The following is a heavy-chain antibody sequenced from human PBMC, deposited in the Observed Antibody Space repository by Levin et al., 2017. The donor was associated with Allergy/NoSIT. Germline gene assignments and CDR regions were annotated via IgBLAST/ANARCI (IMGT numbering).Heavy chain of an antibody. CDR3: TSGGYGGYDYYYNVDV. V-gene: IGHV3-73*01. J-gene: IGHJ6*03. D-gene: IGHD4-23*01. Sequence: GGSLRLSCAASGFTFSGSAMHWVRQASGKGLEWVGRIRSKANSYATAYAVSVKGRFTISRDDAKNTAYLQMNGLKTEDTAVYDSTSGGYGGYDYYYNVDVWGKGTPVTV. CDR2: IRSKANSYAT. CDR1: GFTFSGSA.